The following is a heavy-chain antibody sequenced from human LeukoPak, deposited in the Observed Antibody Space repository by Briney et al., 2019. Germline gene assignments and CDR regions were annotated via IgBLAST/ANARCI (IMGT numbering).Heavy chain of an antibody. V-gene: IGHV4-59*12. D-gene: IGHD6-13*01. CDR1: GGSISSYY. CDR2: IYYSGST. Sequence: SETLSLTCTVSGGSISSYYWSWIRQPPGKGLEWIGYIYYSGSTNYNPSLKSRVTISVDRSKNQFSLKLSSVTAADTAVYYCAISRSSSLGFVYYYYMDVWGKGTTVTVSS. CDR3: AISRSSSLGFVYYYYMDV. J-gene: IGHJ6*03.